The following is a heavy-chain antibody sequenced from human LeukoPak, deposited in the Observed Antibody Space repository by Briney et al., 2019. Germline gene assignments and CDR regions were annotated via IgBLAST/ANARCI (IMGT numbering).Heavy chain of an antibody. Sequence: SETLSLTCTVSGGSIGGNSYWSWIRQPPGKGPEWIGHISNSGSTYYSPSLSSRVTISLDTSKNQFSLRLRSVTAADTAVYYCARGGASSIPLDYWGRGTLVTVSS. CDR1: GGSIGGNSY. CDR2: ISNSGST. J-gene: IGHJ4*02. D-gene: IGHD1-26*01. CDR3: ARGGASSIPLDY. V-gene: IGHV4-61*01.